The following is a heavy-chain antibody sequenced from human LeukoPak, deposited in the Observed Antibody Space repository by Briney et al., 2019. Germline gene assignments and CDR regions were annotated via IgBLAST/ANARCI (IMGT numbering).Heavy chain of an antibody. CDR2: INPNSGGT. J-gene: IGHJ5*02. D-gene: IGHD4-23*01. Sequence: ASVKVSCKASGYTFTGYYMHWVRQAPGQGLAWMGWINPNSGGTNYAQKFQGRVTMTRDTSISTAYMELSRLRSDDTAVYYCARERYGGAAFFDPWGQGTLVTVSS. CDR3: ARERYGGAAFFDP. CDR1: GYTFTGYY. V-gene: IGHV1-2*02.